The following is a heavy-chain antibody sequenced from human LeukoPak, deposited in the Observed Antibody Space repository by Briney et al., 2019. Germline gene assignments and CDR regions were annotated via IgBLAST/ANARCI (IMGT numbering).Heavy chain of an antibody. D-gene: IGHD6-13*01. Sequence: GGSLRLSCAASGFTFSNAWMSWVRQAPGKGLEWVGRIKSKTDGGTTDYAAPVKGRFTISRDDSKNTLYLQMNSLKTEDTAVYYCTTGPQRSIAAAGLLSEPDYWGQGTLVTVSS. CDR1: GFTFSNAW. CDR3: TTGPQRSIAAAGLLSEPDY. V-gene: IGHV3-15*01. J-gene: IGHJ4*02. CDR2: IKSKTDGGTT.